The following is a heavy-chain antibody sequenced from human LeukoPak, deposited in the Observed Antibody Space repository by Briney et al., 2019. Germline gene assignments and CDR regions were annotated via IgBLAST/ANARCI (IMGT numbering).Heavy chain of an antibody. V-gene: IGHV1-18*01. CDR3: ARDHCSGGACYSMAYFDY. CDR1: GYTFTSYG. D-gene: IGHD2-15*01. Sequence: ASVKVSCKASGYTFTSYGISWVRQAPGQGLEWMAWISGNNVNTNFAQKFQGRVTMTTDTSTNTAYMELRSLRSDDTAVYYCARDHCSGGACYSMAYFDYWGQGTLVTASS. CDR2: ISGNNVNT. J-gene: IGHJ4*02.